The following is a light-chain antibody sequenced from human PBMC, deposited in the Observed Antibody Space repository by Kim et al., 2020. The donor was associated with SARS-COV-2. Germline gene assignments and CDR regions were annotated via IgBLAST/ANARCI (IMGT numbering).Light chain of an antibody. Sequence: GQRVTISCSGSGSNIGSNYVYWYQQVPGTAPKLLIYYNDHRPSGVPDRFSGSKSGTSASLAISGLRSEDEADYYCATWDDSLSGVVFGGGTKVTVL. V-gene: IGLV1-47*02. CDR2: YND. J-gene: IGLJ3*02. CDR1: GSNIGSNY. CDR3: ATWDDSLSGVV.